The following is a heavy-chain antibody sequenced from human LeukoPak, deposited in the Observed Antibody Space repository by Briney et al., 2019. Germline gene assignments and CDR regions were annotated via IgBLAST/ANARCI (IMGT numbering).Heavy chain of an antibody. V-gene: IGHV3-30-3*01. CDR2: ISYDGSNK. D-gene: IGHD6-6*01. CDR1: GFTFSSYA. CDR3: AREREYSSSSRYFQH. J-gene: IGHJ1*01. Sequence: GGSLRLSCAASGFTFSSYAMHWVRQAPGKGLEWVAVISYDGSNKYYADSVKGRFTISRDNSKNTLYLQMNSLRAEDTAVYYCAREREYSSSSRYFQHWGQGTLVTVSS.